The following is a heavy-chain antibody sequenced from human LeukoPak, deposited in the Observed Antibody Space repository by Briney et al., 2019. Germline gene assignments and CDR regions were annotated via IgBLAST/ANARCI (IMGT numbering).Heavy chain of an antibody. D-gene: IGHD3-22*01. CDR3: ASATYYYDSSGYNYYFDY. CDR2: IYYSGST. Sequence: SETLSLTCTVSGGSISSGGYYWSWLRQHPGKGLEWIGYIYYSGSTYYNPSLKSRVTISVDTSKNQFSLKLSSVTAADTAVYYCASATYYYDSSGYNYYFDYWGQGTLVTVSS. J-gene: IGHJ4*02. CDR1: GGSISSGGYY. V-gene: IGHV4-31*03.